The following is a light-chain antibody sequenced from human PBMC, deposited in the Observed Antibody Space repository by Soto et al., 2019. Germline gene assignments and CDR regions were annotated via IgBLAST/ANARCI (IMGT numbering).Light chain of an antibody. CDR2: GAS. V-gene: IGKV3-15*01. Sequence: EIVMTQSPATLSVSPGERATLSCRASQSVSSNLAWYQQKPGQAPRLLIYGASTRATGIPARFSGSGSGTEFTLTISXLXXXXXXXYYXQQYNNWPRGTFGQGTKVEIK. CDR1: QSVSSN. J-gene: IGKJ1*01. CDR3: QQYNNWPRGT.